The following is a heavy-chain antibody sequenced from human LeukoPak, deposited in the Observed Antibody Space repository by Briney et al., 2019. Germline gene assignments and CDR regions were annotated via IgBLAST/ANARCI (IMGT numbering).Heavy chain of an antibody. CDR2: ISGSGGST. D-gene: IGHD3-10*01. V-gene: IGHV3-23*01. CDR1: GFTFSSFG. J-gene: IGHJ4*02. CDR3: ARLWFGESLYFDY. Sequence: GGSLRLSCAASGFTFSSFGMHWVRQAPGKGLEWVSAISGSGGSTYYADSVKGRFTISRDNSKNTLYLQMNSLRAEDTAVYYCARLWFGESLYFDYWGQGTLVTVSS.